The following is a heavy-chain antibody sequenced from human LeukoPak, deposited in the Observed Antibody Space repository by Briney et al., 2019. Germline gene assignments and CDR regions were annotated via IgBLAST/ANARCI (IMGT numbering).Heavy chain of an antibody. Sequence: GGSLRLSCAASGFTFSSYEMNWVRQAPAKGLEWVSYISSSCSTIYYADSVKGRFTISRDNAKNSLYLQMNSLRAEDTAVYYCARGGYSGYDYLDHYYYGMDVWGQGTTVTVSS. V-gene: IGHV3-48*03. CDR2: ISSSCSTI. D-gene: IGHD5-12*01. CDR3: ARGGYSGYDYLDHYYYGMDV. J-gene: IGHJ6*02. CDR1: GFTFSSYE.